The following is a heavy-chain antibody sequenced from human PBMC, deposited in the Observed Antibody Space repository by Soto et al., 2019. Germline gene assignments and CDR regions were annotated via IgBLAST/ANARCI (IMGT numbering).Heavy chain of an antibody. D-gene: IGHD2-2*01. Sequence: QVQLVQSGAEVKKPGASVKVSCKASGYTFTSYDINWVRQATGQGLEWMGWMNPNSGNTGYAQKFQGRITMTRNTSISTAYMELSSLRSEDTAVYYCARDPSPGYYYYMDVWGKGTTVTVSS. CDR3: ARDPSPGYYYYMDV. CDR2: MNPNSGNT. CDR1: GYTFTSYD. V-gene: IGHV1-8*01. J-gene: IGHJ6*03.